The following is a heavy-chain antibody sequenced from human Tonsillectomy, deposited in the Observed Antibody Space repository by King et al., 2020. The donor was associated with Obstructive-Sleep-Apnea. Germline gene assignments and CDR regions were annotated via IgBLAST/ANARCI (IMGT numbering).Heavy chain of an antibody. Sequence: VQLVESGGGVVQPGRSLRLSCAAAGFTFSSYRMHWVPHGPGKGMEGVAFIRYAGMQKNYAESRKGRFTIAMDNSKTTLSLQMNSLRAEDTAVYYCAKVETTYYYDSSAPGYWGQGTLVTVSS. CDR1: GFTFSSYR. CDR2: IRYAGMQK. V-gene: IGHV3-30*02. J-gene: IGHJ4*02. CDR3: AKVETTYYYDSSAPGY. D-gene: IGHD3-22*01.